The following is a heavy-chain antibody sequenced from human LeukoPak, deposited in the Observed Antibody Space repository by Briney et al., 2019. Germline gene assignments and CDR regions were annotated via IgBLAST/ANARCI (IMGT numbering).Heavy chain of an antibody. V-gene: IGHV1-58*01. CDR3: AADRALDSSGYPYYFDY. Sequence: TSVKVSCKTSGFTFTSSAVQWVRQARGQRLEWIGWIVVGSGNTNYAQKFQERVTITRDMSTSTAYMKLSSLRSEDTAVYYCAADRALDSSGYPYYFDYWGQGTLVTVSS. CDR1: GFTFTSSA. J-gene: IGHJ4*02. CDR2: IVVGSGNT. D-gene: IGHD3-22*01.